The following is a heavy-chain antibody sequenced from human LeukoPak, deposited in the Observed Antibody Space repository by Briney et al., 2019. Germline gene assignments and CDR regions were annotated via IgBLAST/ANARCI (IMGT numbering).Heavy chain of an antibody. CDR1: GGSFSGYH. CDR3: ARWRSSFGIWGSYRY. Sequence: SETLSLTCAVYGGSFSGYHWSWIRQPPGKGLEWIGEINHSGSTNYNLSLKSRVTISVDTSKNQFSLKLSSVTAADTAVYYCARWRSSFGIWGSYRYWGQGTLVTVSS. J-gene: IGHJ4*02. CDR2: INHSGST. V-gene: IGHV4-34*01. D-gene: IGHD3-16*02.